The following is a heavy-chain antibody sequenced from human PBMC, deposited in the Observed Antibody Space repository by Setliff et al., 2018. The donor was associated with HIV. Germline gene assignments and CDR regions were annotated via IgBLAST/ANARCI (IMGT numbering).Heavy chain of an antibody. D-gene: IGHD1-26*01. CDR1: GESFTDYY. CDR3: ARGVVGATYDVFDI. Sequence: TLSLTCAVSGESFTDYYWSWLRQSPGKGLEWIGEINHSGGTNYNPFLKSRVTISVDTTKNQFSLKLSSVTAADTAVYYCARGVVGATYDVFDIWAQGTMVTVSS. J-gene: IGHJ3*02. CDR2: INHSGGT. V-gene: IGHV4-34*01.